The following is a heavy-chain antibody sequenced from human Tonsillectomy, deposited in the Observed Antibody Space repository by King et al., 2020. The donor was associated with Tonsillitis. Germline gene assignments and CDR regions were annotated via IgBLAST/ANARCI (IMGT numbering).Heavy chain of an antibody. CDR1: GYTFTSYY. V-gene: IGHV1-46*03. CDR2: INPSGGST. D-gene: IGHD2-15*01. CDR3: ARAGRYCSGGSCYYYGMDV. Sequence: QLVQSGAEVKKPGASVKVSCKASGYTFTSYYMHWVRQAPGQGLEGMGIINPSGGSTSYAQKVQGRVTMNRDTSTSTVYMELSSLRSEDTAVYYCARAGRYCSGGSCYYYGMDVWGQGTTVTVSS. J-gene: IGHJ6*02.